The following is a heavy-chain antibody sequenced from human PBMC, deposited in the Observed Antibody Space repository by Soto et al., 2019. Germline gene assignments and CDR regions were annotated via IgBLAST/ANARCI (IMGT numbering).Heavy chain of an antibody. CDR2: IYYGGST. CDR1: GGSISSDY. Sequence: PSETLSLTCTVSGGSISSDYWSWIRQPPGKGLEWIGYIYYGGSTNYNPSLKSRVTISVDTSKNQFSLKLSSVTAADTAVYYCARVGTIFGVVILHYGMDVWGQGTTVTVSS. J-gene: IGHJ6*02. V-gene: IGHV4-59*01. D-gene: IGHD3-3*01. CDR3: ARVGTIFGVVILHYGMDV.